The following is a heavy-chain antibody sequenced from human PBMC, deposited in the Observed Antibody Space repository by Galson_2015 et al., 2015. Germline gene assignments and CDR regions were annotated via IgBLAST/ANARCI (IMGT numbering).Heavy chain of an antibody. D-gene: IGHD5-12*01. CDR2: IYYSGST. J-gene: IGHJ4*02. CDR3: ARDFGSYSGYDFRGFDY. V-gene: IGHV4-31*03. Sequence: TLSLTCTVSGGSISSGGYYWSWIRQHPGKGLEWIGYIYYSGSTYYNPSLKSRVTISVDTSKNQFSLKLSSVTAADTAVYYCARDFGSYSGYDFRGFDYWGQGTLVTVSS. CDR1: GGSISSGGYY.